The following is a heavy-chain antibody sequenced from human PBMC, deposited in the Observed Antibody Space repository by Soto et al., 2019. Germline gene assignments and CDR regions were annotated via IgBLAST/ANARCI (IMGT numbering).Heavy chain of an antibody. Sequence: GGSLRLSCAVSEFTFSTYDMHWVRQAPGKGLEWVAVISYDTSYKNHVDSVKGRFTISRDNSKNTLYLQMTSLRAEDTAVYYCAKVSIAKSSAVTFDSWGHGPLVTVS. D-gene: IGHD2-15*01. J-gene: IGHJ4*01. CDR3: AKVSIAKSSAVTFDS. CDR1: EFTFSTYD. V-gene: IGHV3-30*18. CDR2: ISYDTSYK.